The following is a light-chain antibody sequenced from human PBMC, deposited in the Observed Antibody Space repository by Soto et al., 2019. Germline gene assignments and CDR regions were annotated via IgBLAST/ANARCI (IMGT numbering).Light chain of an antibody. J-gene: IGLJ2*01. CDR2: DVS. V-gene: IGLV2-14*03. Sequence: QSALTQPASVSGSPGQSITISCTGTSSDVGGYNYVSWYQHHPGKAPKLMIYDVSNRPSGVSNRFSGSKSGNTASLTISGLQAEDEADYSCSSYTSSTTLGVFGGGTKLTVL. CDR1: SSDVGGYNY. CDR3: SSYTSSTTLGV.